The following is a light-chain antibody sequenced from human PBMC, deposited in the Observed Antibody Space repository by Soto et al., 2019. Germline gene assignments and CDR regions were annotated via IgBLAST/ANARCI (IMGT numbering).Light chain of an antibody. CDR2: RAS. CDR1: QSVNSN. J-gene: IGKJ1*01. V-gene: IGKV3-15*01. Sequence: EIVMTQSPATLSLSPGERATLSCRASQSVNSNLAWYQQKPGQAPRLLIYRASTRATGIPARFSGSGSGTDFTLTISGLQSEDFAVYSCQQYNDWPRTFGQGTKVDIK. CDR3: QQYNDWPRT.